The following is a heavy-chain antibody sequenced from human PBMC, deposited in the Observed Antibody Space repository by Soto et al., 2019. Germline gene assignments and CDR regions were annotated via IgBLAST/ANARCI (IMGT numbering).Heavy chain of an antibody. J-gene: IGHJ5*02. V-gene: IGHV4-34*01. CDR1: GGSFNGYY. D-gene: IGHD3-10*01. CDR3: ARGVVKRSRGVIWTKGWFDP. CDR2: INHSGST. Sequence: SETLSLTCAVYGGSFNGYYRSWIRQPPGKGLEWIGEINHSGSTNYNPSLKSRVTISVDTSKNQFSLKLSSVTAADTAVYYCARGVVKRSRGVIWTKGWFDPWGQGTLVTVSS.